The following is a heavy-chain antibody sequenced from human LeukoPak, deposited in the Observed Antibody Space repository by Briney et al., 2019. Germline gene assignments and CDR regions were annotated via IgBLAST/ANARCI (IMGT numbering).Heavy chain of an antibody. CDR2: ISGCGGST. CDR1: GFTFSSYD. J-gene: IGHJ6*02. D-gene: IGHD5-18*01. V-gene: IGHV3-23*01. CDR3: AKGGDTAMVYYYYYYGMDV. Sequence: GGSLRLSCAASGFTFSSYDMSWARQGPGPGMEWVSAISGCGGSTYYADSVKGRFTISRDNSKNTLYLQMNSLRAEDTAVYYCAKGGDTAMVYYYYYYGMDVWGQGTTVTVSS.